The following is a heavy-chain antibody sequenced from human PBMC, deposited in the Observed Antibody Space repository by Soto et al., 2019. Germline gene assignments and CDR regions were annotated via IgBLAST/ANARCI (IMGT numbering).Heavy chain of an antibody. J-gene: IGHJ3*02. D-gene: IGHD2-15*01. CDR1: GYSFTSYW. CDR2: IYPGDSDT. CDR3: ARPLVVVAATHLYAFDI. V-gene: IGHV5-51*01. Sequence: GESLKISCKGSGYSFTSYWIGWVRQMPGKGLEWMGIIYPGDSDTRYSPSFQGQVTISADKSISTAYLQWSSLKASDTAMYYCARPLVVVAATHLYAFDIWGQGTMVTVSS.